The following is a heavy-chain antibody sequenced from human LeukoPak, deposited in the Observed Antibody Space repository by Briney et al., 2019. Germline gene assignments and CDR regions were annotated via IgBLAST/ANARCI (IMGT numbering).Heavy chain of an antibody. V-gene: IGHV3-23*01. CDR3: AKWDSIVVVPAASDY. Sequence: PGGSLRLSCAASGFTFSSYAMSWVRQAAGKGLEWVSAISGSGGSTYYADSVKGRFTISRDNSKNTLYLQMNSLRAEDTAVYYCAKWDSIVVVPAASDYWGQGTLVTVSS. D-gene: IGHD2-2*01. CDR1: GFTFSSYA. J-gene: IGHJ4*02. CDR2: ISGSGGST.